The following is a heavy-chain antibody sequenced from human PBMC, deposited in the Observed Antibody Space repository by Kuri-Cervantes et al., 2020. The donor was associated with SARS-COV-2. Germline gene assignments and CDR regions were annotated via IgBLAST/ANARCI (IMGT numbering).Heavy chain of an antibody. CDR2: ISGSGGST. V-gene: IGHV3-23*01. CDR3: AKDTSGSGSYYNGAFDI. J-gene: IGHJ3*02. Sequence: GESLKISCAASGFTFSSYAMSWVRQAPGKGLEWVSAISGSGGSTYYADSVKGRFTISRDNSKNTLYLQMNSLRAEDTAVYYCAKDTSGSGSYYNGAFDIWGQGTMVTVSS. CDR1: GFTFSSYA. D-gene: IGHD1-26*01.